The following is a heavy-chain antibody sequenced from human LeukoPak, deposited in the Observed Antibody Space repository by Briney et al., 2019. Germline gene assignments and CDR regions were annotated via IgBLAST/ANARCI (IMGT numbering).Heavy chain of an antibody. CDR1: GGTFSSYA. V-gene: IGHV1-69*04. CDR2: IIPIFGIA. J-gene: IGHJ5*02. Sequence: ASVKVPCKASGGTFSSYAISWVRQAPGQGLEWMGRIIPIFGIANYAQKFQGRVTITADKSTSTAYMELSSLRSEDTAVYYCARGYGDHPNNWFDPWGQGTLVTVSS. CDR3: ARGYGDHPNNWFDP. D-gene: IGHD4-17*01.